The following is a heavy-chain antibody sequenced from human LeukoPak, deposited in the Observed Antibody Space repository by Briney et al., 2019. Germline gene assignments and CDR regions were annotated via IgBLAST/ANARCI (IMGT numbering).Heavy chain of an antibody. CDR2: IYNSGNT. J-gene: IGHJ4*02. D-gene: IGHD3-22*01. Sequence: SGTLSLTCAVSGGSISGYYGSWIRQPPGKGLEWIGYIYNSGNTNYNRSLKSRVTKSVDTSKHQFSLKLSYVTAADTAVYYCAGHLSTRFTMIVDWGQGTLVTVSS. V-gene: IGHV4-59*08. CDR3: AGHLSTRFTMIVD. CDR1: GGSISGYY.